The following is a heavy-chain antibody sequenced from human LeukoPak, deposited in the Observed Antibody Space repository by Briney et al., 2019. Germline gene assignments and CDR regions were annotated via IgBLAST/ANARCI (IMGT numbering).Heavy chain of an antibody. J-gene: IGHJ4*02. Sequence: ASVKVSCKASGYTFTSHGISWVRQAPGQGLEWMGWISAYNGNTNYAQKLQGRVTMTTDTSTSTAYMELRSLRSDDTAVYYCARLIVVVPAATGDDYWGQGTLVTVSS. V-gene: IGHV1-18*04. CDR2: ISAYNGNT. CDR1: GYTFTSHG. CDR3: ARLIVVVPAATGDDY. D-gene: IGHD2-2*01.